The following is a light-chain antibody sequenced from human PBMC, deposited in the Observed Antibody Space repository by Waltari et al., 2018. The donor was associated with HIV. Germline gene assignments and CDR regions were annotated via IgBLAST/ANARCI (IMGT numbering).Light chain of an antibody. CDR3: QQYNHWPLT. CDR2: GAT. J-gene: IGKJ4*01. Sequence: ETVMTQSPDILSVSPGERPTLSCRASQSVGGDVAWSQQKPGQAPRLLIYGATSRATGIPARFSASGSGTEFILTISSLQSEDFAVYFCQQYNHWPLTFGGGTKVEIK. CDR1: QSVGGD. V-gene: IGKV3-15*01.